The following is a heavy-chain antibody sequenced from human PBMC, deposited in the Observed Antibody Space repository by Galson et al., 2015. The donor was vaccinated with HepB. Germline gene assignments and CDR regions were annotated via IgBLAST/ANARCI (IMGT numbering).Heavy chain of an antibody. CDR1: GFAFSSYA. Sequence: SLRLSCAASGFAFSSYAMSWVRQAPGKGLEWVSSIFGSGRTTFYADSVKGRFTVSRDNSKNTLYLQMNSLRGEDTALYFCAEASRSSGTSKTPYYHYYGDVWGKGTTVTVSS. CDR3: AEASRSSGTSKTPYYHYYGDV. D-gene: IGHD3-16*01. CDR2: IFGSGRTT. V-gene: IGHV3-23*05. J-gene: IGHJ6*04.